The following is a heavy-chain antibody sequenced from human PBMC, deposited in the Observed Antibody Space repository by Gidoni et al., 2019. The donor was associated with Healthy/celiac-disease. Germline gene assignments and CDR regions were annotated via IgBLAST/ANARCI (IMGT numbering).Heavy chain of an antibody. J-gene: IGHJ3*02. D-gene: IGHD4-17*01. Sequence: EVQLVESGGGLVQPGGSLSLACAASGFTFSSYWMSWVRQAPGKGLEWVANIKQDGSEKYYVDSVKGRFTISRDNAKNSLYLQMNSLRAEDTAVYYCARVPGDYGDYEEKHAFDIWGQGTMVTVSS. CDR1: GFTFSSYW. V-gene: IGHV3-7*01. CDR2: IKQDGSEK. CDR3: ARVPGDYGDYEEKHAFDI.